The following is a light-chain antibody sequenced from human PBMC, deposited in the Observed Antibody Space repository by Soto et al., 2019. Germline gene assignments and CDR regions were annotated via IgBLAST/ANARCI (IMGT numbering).Light chain of an antibody. J-gene: IGKJ1*01. CDR2: KAS. Sequence: IQMNQSPSTLSASVGGRVPITCRASQSISSWLAWYQQKPGKAPKLLIYKASSLESGVPSRFSGSGSGTECTLTISSLQPDDFAPYYCQQYKSYSWTFGQGTKVEIK. CDR3: QQYKSYSWT. V-gene: IGKV1-5*03. CDR1: QSISSW.